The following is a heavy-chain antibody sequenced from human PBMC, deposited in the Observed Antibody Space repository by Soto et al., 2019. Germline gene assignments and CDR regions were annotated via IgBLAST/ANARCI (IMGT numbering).Heavy chain of an antibody. CDR3: AKSRAPYCSGGSCYQLDY. Sequence: GGSLRLSCAASGFTFSNAWINWVRQAPGKGLEWVSAISGSGGSTYYADSVKGRFTISRDNSKNTLYLQMNSLRAEDTAVYYCAKSRAPYCSGGSCYQLDYWGQGTLVTVSS. V-gene: IGHV3-23*01. D-gene: IGHD2-15*01. CDR2: ISGSGGST. CDR1: GFTFSNAW. J-gene: IGHJ4*02.